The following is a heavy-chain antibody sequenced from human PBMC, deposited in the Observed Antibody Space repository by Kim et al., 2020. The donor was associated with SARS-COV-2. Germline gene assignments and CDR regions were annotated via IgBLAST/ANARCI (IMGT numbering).Heavy chain of an antibody. Sequence: ASVKVSCKASGYTFTTYGISWVRQAPGQGLEWMGWISPYNGNTNYAQKLQDRVTMTTDASTSTAYMELRSLRSDDTALYYCAREREALGGSYYQDYFDYWGQGTLVTVSS. CDR1: GYTFTTYG. CDR3: AREREALGGSYYQDYFDY. J-gene: IGHJ4*02. D-gene: IGHD1-26*01. V-gene: IGHV1-18*01. CDR2: ISPYNGNT.